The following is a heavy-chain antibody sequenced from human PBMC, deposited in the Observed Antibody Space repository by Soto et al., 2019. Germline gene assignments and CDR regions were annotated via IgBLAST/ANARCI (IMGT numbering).Heavy chain of an antibody. V-gene: IGHV3-9*01. Sequence: LRLSCAASGFTFDDYAMHWVRQAPGKGLEWVSGISWNSGSIGYADSVKGRFTISRDNAKNSLYLQMNSLRAEDTALYYCAKGGSGSYEDYWGQGTLVTVSS. CDR3: AKGGSGSYEDY. CDR1: GFTFDDYA. D-gene: IGHD1-26*01. J-gene: IGHJ4*02. CDR2: ISWNSGSI.